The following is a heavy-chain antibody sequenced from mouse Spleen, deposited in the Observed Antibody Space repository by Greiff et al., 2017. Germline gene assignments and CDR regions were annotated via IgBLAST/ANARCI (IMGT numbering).Heavy chain of an antibody. CDR1: GYTFTSYW. J-gene: IGHJ4*01. D-gene: IGHD1-1*01. Sequence: QVQLQQPGAELVKPGASVKMSCKASGYTFTSYWITWVKQRPGQGLEWIGDIYPGSGSTNYNEKFKSKATLTVDTSSSTAYMQLSSLTSEDSAVYYCARKGPDYYGSSYDAMDYWGQGTSVTVSS. V-gene: IGHV1-55*01. CDR3: ARKGPDYYGSSYDAMDY. CDR2: IYPGSGST.